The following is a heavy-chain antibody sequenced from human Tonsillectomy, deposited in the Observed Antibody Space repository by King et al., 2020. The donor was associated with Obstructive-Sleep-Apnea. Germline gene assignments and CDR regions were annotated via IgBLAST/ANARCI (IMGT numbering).Heavy chain of an antibody. V-gene: IGHV4-59*08. J-gene: IGHJ2*01. CDR3: ARLKRYCSSTSCSWYFDL. CDR2: IYYSGST. CDR1: GGSISSYY. D-gene: IGHD2-2*01. Sequence: VQLQESGPGLVKPSETLSLTCTVSGGSISSYYWSWIRQPPGRGLECIGYIYYSGSTNSNPSLKSRVTISVDTTKNQFSPKLSSVTAADTAVYYCARLKRYCSSTSCSWYFDLWGRGTLVTVSS.